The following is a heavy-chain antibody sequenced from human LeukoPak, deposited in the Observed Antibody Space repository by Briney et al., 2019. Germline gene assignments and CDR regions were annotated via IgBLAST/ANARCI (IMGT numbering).Heavy chain of an antibody. CDR2: IYHSGST. Sequence: PSETLSLTCAVSGYSISSGYYWGWIRQPPGKGLEWIGSIYHSGSTYYNPSLKSRVTISVDTSKNQFSLKLSSVTAADTAVYYCARGSVVAATHDYWGQGTLVTVFS. CDR3: ARGSVVAATHDY. V-gene: IGHV4-38-2*01. J-gene: IGHJ4*02. D-gene: IGHD2-15*01. CDR1: GYSISSGYY.